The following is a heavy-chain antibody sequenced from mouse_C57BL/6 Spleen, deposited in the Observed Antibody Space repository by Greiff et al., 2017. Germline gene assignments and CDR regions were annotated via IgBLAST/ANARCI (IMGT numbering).Heavy chain of an antibody. Sequence: QVQLQQPGAELVKPGASVKLSCKASGYTFTSYWMHWVKQRPGRGLEWIGDINPNNGGTSYNQKFKGKATLTVDKSSSTAYMELRSLTSEDSAVYYFAVYFDYWGQGTTLTVSS. CDR1: GYTFTSYW. V-gene: IGHV1-53*01. CDR3: AVYFDY. J-gene: IGHJ2*01. CDR2: INPNNGGT.